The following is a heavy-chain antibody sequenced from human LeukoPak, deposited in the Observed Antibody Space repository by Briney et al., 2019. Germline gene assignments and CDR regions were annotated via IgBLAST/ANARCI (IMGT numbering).Heavy chain of an antibody. V-gene: IGHV3-30*04. D-gene: IGHD3-10*01. CDR1: GLTFSSYA. Sequence: GRSLRLSCAASGLTFSSYAMHWVRQAPGKGLEWVALISYDGSNKYYADSVKGRFTISSDNSKNTLYLQMNSLRADDTAVYYCARDTYGSGSYPTYYFDYWGQGTLVTVSS. CDR3: ARDTYGSGSYPTYYFDY. CDR2: ISYDGSNK. J-gene: IGHJ4*02.